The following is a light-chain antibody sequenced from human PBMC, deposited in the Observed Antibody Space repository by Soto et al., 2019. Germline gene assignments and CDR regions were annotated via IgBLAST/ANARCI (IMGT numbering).Light chain of an antibody. V-gene: IGKV1-9*01. CDR3: QQLNSYPAIT. J-gene: IGKJ5*01. Sequence: IQRTQSPSSLSASIGDRGTITCVPSQGISSYLAWYQQKPGKAPKLLIYAASTLQSGVPSRFSGSGSGTEFTLTISSLQPEDFATYYCQQLNSYPAITFGQGTRLETK. CDR1: QGISSY. CDR2: AAS.